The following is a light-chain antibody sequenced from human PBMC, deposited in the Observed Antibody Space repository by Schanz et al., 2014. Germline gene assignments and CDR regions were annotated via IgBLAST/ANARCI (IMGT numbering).Light chain of an antibody. CDR3: QQSYSTPWT. J-gene: IGKJ5*01. CDR2: GTS. Sequence: IVLTQSPGTLSLSPGERAILSCRASQGVSGNYLAWYQEKPGQAPSLLIYGTSSRATGVPERFSGSGSGTDFTLTISRLEPEDFATYYCQQSYSTPWTFGQGTRLDIK. V-gene: IGKV3-20*01. CDR1: QGVSGNY.